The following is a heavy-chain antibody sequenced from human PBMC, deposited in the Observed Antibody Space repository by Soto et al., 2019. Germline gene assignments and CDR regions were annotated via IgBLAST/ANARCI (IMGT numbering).Heavy chain of an antibody. D-gene: IGHD6-13*01. J-gene: IGHJ6*02. V-gene: IGHV1-69*06. CDR3: ARVLWSSSSWYEDYYYGMDV. Sequence: SVKVSCKASGGTFSSYAISWVRQAPGQGLEWMGGIIPIFGTANYAQKFQGRVTITADKSTSTAYMELSSLRSEDTAVYYCARVLWSSSSWYEDYYYGMDVWGQGTTVTVSS. CDR1: GGTFSSYA. CDR2: IIPIFGTA.